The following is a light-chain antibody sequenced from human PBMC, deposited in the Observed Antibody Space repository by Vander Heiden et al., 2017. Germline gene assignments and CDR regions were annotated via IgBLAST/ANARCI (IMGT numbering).Light chain of an antibody. CDR3: RRGIHCRPT. J-gene: IGKJ2*01. V-gene: IGKV2-30*01. CDR2: KVS. CDR1: QSLVYSDGISY. Sequence: DAVRTQSLLSLPVTLGQPASISCRSSQSLVYSDGISYLNWFHQRPGQSPRRLIYKVSNRDSRVPDRFRGSGSGTDFTLEISRVEAEDAGVYYCRRGIHCRPTFGHEAKLGIK.